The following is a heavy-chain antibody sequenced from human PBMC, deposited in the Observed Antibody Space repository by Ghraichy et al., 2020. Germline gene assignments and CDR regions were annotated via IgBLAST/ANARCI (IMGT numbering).Heavy chain of an antibody. D-gene: IGHD5-24*01. CDR3: ARVHEMDTIHGESY. J-gene: IGHJ4*01. V-gene: IGHV1-69*13. Sequence: SVKVSCKVSRAHVCSSVTSCLRQVPRQRLKKKRGIIPIFGTANYAQKFQGRVTITADESTSTAYMELSSLRTEDTAVYYCARVHEMDTIHGESYWGYVILITVST. CDR1: RAHVCSSV. CDR2: IIPIFGTA.